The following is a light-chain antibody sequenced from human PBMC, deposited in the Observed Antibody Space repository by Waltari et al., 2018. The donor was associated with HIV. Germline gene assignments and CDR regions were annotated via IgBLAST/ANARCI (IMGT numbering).Light chain of an antibody. V-gene: IGKV3-11*01. CDR3: QQRSNWPPEFT. Sequence: DTVLTQYPATLSLSPGARATLSCRVSQSVSNHLACYQQKPGQAPRLLIYDASNRATGVPARFSGSRSGTDFTLTISSLDPEDFAVYYCQQRSNWPPEFTFGPGTKVDIK. CDR1: QSVSNH. J-gene: IGKJ3*01. CDR2: DAS.